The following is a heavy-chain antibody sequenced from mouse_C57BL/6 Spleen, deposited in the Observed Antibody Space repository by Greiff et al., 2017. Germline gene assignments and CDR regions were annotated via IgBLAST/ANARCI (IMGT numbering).Heavy chain of an antibody. CDR1: GYTFTSSW. V-gene: IGHV1-64*01. CDR3: ARTGTVEAWFAY. CDR2: IHPNSGRT. Sequence: QVQLQQPGAELVKPGASVKLSCKASGYTFTSSWMHWVKQRPGQGLEWIGMIHPNSGRTNYNEKFKGKATLTVDKSSSTAYMQLSSLTSEDSAVYYCARTGTVEAWFAYWGQGTLVTVSA. D-gene: IGHD4-1*01. J-gene: IGHJ3*01.